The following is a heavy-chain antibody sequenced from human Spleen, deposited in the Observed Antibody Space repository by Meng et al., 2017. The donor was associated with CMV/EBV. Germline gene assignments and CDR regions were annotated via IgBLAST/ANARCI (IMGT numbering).Heavy chain of an antibody. CDR3: ARDPGYCSSSSCYGDAFVI. V-gene: IGHV3-21*01. D-gene: IGHD2-2*01. J-gene: IGHJ3*02. Sequence: GESLKISCAASGFTFSSYSMNWVRQAPGKGLEWVSSISSSRSYIYHADSVKGRFTISRDNAKNSLSLQMNSLRAEDTAVYYCARDPGYCSSSSCYGDAFVIWGQGTMVTVSS. CDR1: GFTFSSYS. CDR2: ISSSRSYI.